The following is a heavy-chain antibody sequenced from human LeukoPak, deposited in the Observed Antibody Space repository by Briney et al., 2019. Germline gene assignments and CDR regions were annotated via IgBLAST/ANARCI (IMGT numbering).Heavy chain of an antibody. CDR3: ARVGSYCMDV. J-gene: IGHJ6*03. Sequence: SETLSLTCTVSGGSISSYYWSWIRQPSGKALEWIGYIHDSGSTNYNPSLKSRVTISIDTSKNQFSLKLSSVTAADTAVYYCARVGSYCMDVWGKGSTVTVSS. V-gene: IGHV4-59*01. CDR1: GGSISSYY. D-gene: IGHD1-26*01. CDR2: IHDSGST.